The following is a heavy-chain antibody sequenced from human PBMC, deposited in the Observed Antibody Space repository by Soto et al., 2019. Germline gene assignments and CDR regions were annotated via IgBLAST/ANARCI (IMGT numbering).Heavy chain of an antibody. CDR1: AGTFNRYT. CDR3: ATSYGSGSAHFDS. D-gene: IGHD3-10*01. V-gene: IGHV1-69*02. J-gene: IGHJ4*02. Sequence: QVQLVQSGAEVKKPGSSVKVSCTASAGTFNRYTINWVRQAPGERLEWVGRVNPIVGMSTSASKFQGRVSITADKSTSTAYMALPSLKSEDTAVYYCATSYGSGSAHFDSWGQGTLVTVSS. CDR2: VNPIVGMS.